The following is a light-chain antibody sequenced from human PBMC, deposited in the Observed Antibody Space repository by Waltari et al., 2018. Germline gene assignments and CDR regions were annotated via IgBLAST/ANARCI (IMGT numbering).Light chain of an antibody. CDR2: GAF. CDR3: QQYDVSPLT. J-gene: IGKJ4*01. V-gene: IGKV3-20*01. Sequence: EIVLTQSPGTLSLSPGEGATLSCRTSQTIRTTYLAWYQQKPGKAPNLLIYGAFTRATGIPDRFTGSGSGTDFSLTISSLEPEDFATYYCQQYDVSPLTFGGGTKVEIK. CDR1: QTIRTTY.